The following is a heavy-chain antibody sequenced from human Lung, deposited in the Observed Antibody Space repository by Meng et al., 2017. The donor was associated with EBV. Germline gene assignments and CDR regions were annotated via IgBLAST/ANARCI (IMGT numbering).Heavy chain of an antibody. CDR2: ISCYNGDT. CDR1: GYTFTTHG. Sequence: QVRLVTSGAEVKKPGASVRVSCKASGYTFTTHGISWTRQVPGQGLEWMGWISCYNGDTNYAQKFQGRVTMTTDTSTSTAYMDLRSLRSDDTAVYYCARDPSNTSGRYAYFDYWGQGTLVTVSS. V-gene: IGHV1-18*01. D-gene: IGHD6-19*01. CDR3: ARDPSNTSGRYAYFDY. J-gene: IGHJ4*02.